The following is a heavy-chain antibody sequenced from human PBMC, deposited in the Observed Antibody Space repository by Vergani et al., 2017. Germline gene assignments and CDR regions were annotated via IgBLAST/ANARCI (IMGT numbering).Heavy chain of an antibody. J-gene: IGHJ6*02. Sequence: QVQLQESGPRLVRPSQTLSLTCTVSGGSINTGAYYWSWIRQPAGKGLEWIGRVYTSGMTNYNPSLKSRVTILVDRSKSQLSLQLTSVTAGDTAVYYCARELSYYYGSGSDDYNPYYYEGMGVWGPGTTVTVSS. CDR3: ARELSYYYGSGSDDYNPYYYEGMGV. D-gene: IGHD3-10*01. V-gene: IGHV4-61*02. CDR1: GGSINTGAYY. CDR2: VYTSGMT.